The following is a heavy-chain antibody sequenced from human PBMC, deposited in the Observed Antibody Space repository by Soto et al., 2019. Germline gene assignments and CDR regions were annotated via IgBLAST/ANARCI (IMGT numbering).Heavy chain of an antibody. CDR3: ARQASGYYYGWFDP. D-gene: IGHD3-22*01. Sequence: PSETLSLTCTVSGGSILDSTYYWAWIRQSPGKGLEWIGTIFYSGGTFYTPSLKSRVTMSVDTSNNQFSLKLSSVTAADTAVYYCARQASGYYYGWFDPWGQGTLLTVSS. CDR2: IFYSGGT. CDR1: GGSILDSTYY. J-gene: IGHJ5*02. V-gene: IGHV4-39*01.